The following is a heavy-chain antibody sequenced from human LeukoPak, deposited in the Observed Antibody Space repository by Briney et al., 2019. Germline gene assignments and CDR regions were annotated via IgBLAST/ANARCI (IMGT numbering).Heavy chain of an antibody. J-gene: IGHJ5*02. CDR2: IRYDGSNK. Sequence: PGGSLRLSCAASGFTFSSYGMHWVRQAPGKGLEWVAFIRYDGSNKYYADSVKGRFTISRDNAKNSLYLQMNSLRAEDTAVYYCARANRASSGWEFDPWGQGTLVTVSS. V-gene: IGHV3-30*02. CDR1: GFTFSSYG. CDR3: ARANRASSGWEFDP. D-gene: IGHD6-19*01.